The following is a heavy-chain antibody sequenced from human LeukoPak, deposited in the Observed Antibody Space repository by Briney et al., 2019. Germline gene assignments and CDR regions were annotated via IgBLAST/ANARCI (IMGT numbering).Heavy chain of an antibody. CDR1: GGSISSYY. CDR3: ARQRPNGAACFDY. V-gene: IGHV4-59*08. Sequence: PSETLSLTCTVSGGSISSYYWSWIRQPPGKGLEWIGYIYYSGSTNYNPSLKNRVTISVDTSKNQFSLKLSSVTAADTAVYYCARQRPNGAACFDYWGQGTLVTVSS. CDR2: IYYSGST. D-gene: IGHD2-8*01. J-gene: IGHJ4*02.